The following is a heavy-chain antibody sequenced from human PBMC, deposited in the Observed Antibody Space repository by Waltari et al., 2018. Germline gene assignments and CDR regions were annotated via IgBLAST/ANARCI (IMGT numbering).Heavy chain of an antibody. Sequence: QVQLQESGPGLVKPSGTLSLTCTVSGGSISNSYWSWIRQPAGKGLEWIGHIYTDGGTKYNPSLKSRVTMSVDTSKNQFSLKLSSVTAADTALYYCARERTSDYSFDYWGRGTLVTVSS. V-gene: IGHV4-4*07. CDR2: IYTDGGT. CDR1: GGSISNSY. D-gene: IGHD4-17*01. CDR3: ARERTSDYSFDY. J-gene: IGHJ4*02.